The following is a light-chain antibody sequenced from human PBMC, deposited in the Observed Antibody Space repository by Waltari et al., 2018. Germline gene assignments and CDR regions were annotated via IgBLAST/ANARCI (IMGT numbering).Light chain of an antibody. CDR3: QKYGTHPAT. CDR1: QSVSST. CDR2: DAS. V-gene: IGKV3-20*01. Sequence: EIVLTQSPGTLSLSPGERATLACRASQSVSSTLAWYQQKAGQAPRLLIYDASSRATDIPDRFSGSESGTDFSLTISRLEPEDFAVYYCQKYGTHPATFGQGTRVEIK. J-gene: IGKJ1*01.